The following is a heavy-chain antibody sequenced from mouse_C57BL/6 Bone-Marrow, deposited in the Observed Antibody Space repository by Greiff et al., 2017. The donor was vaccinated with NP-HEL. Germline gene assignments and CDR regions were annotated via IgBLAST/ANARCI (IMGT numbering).Heavy chain of an antibody. Sequence: EVKLQESGAELVRPGASVKLSCTASGFNIKDDYMHWVKQRPEQGLEWIGWIDPENGDTEYASKFQGKATITADTSSNTAYLQLSSLTSEDTAVYYCTTTYYYGSEDYAMDYWGQGTSVTVSS. V-gene: IGHV14-4*01. CDR1: GFNIKDDY. CDR2: IDPENGDT. J-gene: IGHJ4*01. D-gene: IGHD1-1*01. CDR3: TTTYYYGSEDYAMDY.